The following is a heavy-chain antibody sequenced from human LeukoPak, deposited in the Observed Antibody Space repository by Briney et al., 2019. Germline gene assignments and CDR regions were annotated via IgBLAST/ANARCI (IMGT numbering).Heavy chain of an antibody. CDR3: AGTTDYSSFLAF. Sequence: SQTLSLTCAVSGDSVSSSSAVWNWIRQSPSRGLEWLERTYYRSKWHNEYAESVKSRISITSDTSRNQFSLHLNSVTPEDTAEYYCAGTTDYSSFLAFWGQGTLVTVSS. V-gene: IGHV6-1*01. D-gene: IGHD4-11*01. CDR1: GDSVSSSSAV. J-gene: IGHJ4*02. CDR2: TYYRSKWHN.